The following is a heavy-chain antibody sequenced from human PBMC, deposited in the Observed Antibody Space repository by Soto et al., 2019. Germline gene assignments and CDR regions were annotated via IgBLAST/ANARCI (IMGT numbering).Heavy chain of an antibody. CDR1: GESISSSSYY. D-gene: IGHD2-21*02. Sequence: SETLSLTCIVSGESISSSSYYWGWIRQPPGKGLEWIGSIYYSGRTYYNPSFKSRVTISIDTSKNQFSLKLSSVTATDTAVYYCARQRTTVVTQAYFDHWGQGARVTV. CDR2: IYYSGRT. V-gene: IGHV4-39*01. J-gene: IGHJ4*02. CDR3: ARQRTTVVTQAYFDH.